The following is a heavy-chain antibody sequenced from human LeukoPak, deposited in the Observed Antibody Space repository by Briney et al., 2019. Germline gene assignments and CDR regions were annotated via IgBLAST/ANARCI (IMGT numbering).Heavy chain of an antibody. J-gene: IGHJ4*02. CDR3: AKDIRNWVTMIDY. CDR2: ISGGAAST. CDR1: GFTFSNYA. Sequence: GGSLRLSCAASGFTFSNYAMSWVRQAPGKGLEWVSGISGGAASTYYADSVKGRFTISRDNSKNTLYLQMSSQRADDTAVYYCAKDIRNWVTMIDYWGQGTLVTVSS. V-gene: IGHV3-23*01. D-gene: IGHD3-22*01.